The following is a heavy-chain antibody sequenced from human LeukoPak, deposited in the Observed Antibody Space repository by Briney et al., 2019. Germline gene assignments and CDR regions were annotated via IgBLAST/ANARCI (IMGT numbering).Heavy chain of an antibody. Sequence: GGSLRLSCAASGFTFSSYWMHWVRQAPGKGLVWVSRINSDGSSRNYADSVKGRFTISRDNAKNTVYLQMNSLRAEDTAVYYCASASSHRIAEGGDFWGQGTLVTVSS. V-gene: IGHV3-74*01. CDR3: ASASSHRIAEGGDF. D-gene: IGHD6-13*01. CDR2: INSDGSSR. CDR1: GFTFSSYW. J-gene: IGHJ4*02.